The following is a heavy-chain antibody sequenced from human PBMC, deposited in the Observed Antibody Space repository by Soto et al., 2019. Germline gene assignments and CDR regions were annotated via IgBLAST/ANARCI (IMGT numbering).Heavy chain of an antibody. CDR1: GETFSTFA. J-gene: IGHJ5*02. Sequence: QVQLLQSGAELKRPGSSVKVSCKASGETFSTFAITWVRQAPGHGPEWMGGIIPLFGTAHYARRFEDRVTMTADESTSTAYMKLRSLTSEDTAIYYCARGSPCSTTTCSLNEVWFDPWGQGTLVTVST. V-gene: IGHV1-69*01. CDR2: IIPLFGTA. D-gene: IGHD1-1*01. CDR3: ARGSPCSTTTCSLNEVWFDP.